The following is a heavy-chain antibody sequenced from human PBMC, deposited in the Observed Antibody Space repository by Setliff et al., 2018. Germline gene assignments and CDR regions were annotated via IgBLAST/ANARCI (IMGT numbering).Heavy chain of an antibody. D-gene: IGHD3-3*01. CDR2: IIGSGIST. V-gene: IGHV3-23*01. J-gene: IGHJ4*01. CDR3: AKSPHDFWSGRVFFDY. CDR1: GFSFSSYA. Sequence: PGGSLRLSCAASGFSFSSYAMSWVRQAPGKGLEWVSTIIGSGISTYYADSVQGRVTISRDNHKNTPHLQMNSLRVEDTAIYYCAKSPHDFWSGRVFFDYWGQVMLVTVSS.